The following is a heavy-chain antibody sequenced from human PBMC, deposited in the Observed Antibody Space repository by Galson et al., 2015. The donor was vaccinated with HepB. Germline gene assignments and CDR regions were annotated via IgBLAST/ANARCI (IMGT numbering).Heavy chain of an antibody. Sequence: SLRLSCAASGFTFSNYAMSWVRQAPGKGLEWVSAISGSGSSTYYADSVKGRFTISRDNSKNTLYLQMNSLRAEDTAVYYCAKRGFLEWLQIEKYYFDYWGQGTLVTVSS. D-gene: IGHD3-3*01. CDR1: GFTFSNYA. CDR2: ISGSGSST. J-gene: IGHJ4*02. V-gene: IGHV3-23*01. CDR3: AKRGFLEWLQIEKYYFDY.